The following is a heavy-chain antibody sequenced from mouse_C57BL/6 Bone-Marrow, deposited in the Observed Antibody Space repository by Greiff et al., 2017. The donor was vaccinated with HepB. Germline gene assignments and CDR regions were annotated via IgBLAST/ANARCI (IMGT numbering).Heavy chain of an antibody. V-gene: IGHV1-74*01. CDR1: GYTFTSYW. CDR3: AMMYYYGSSYVYYAMDY. J-gene: IGHJ4*01. D-gene: IGHD1-1*01. Sequence: QVQLQQPGAELVKPGASVKVSCKASGYTFTSYWMHWVKQRPGQGLEWIGRIHPSDSDTNYNQKFKGKATLTVDKSSSTAYMQLSSLTPEDSAVYYCAMMYYYGSSYVYYAMDYWGQGTSVTVSS. CDR2: IHPSDSDT.